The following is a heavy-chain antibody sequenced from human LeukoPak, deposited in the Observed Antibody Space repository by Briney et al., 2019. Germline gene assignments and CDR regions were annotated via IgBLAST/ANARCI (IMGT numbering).Heavy chain of an antibody. CDR3: ARDRQGLEWRPEDSGAFDI. Sequence: GGSLRLSCAASGFTFSSYSMNWVRQAPGKGLEWVSYISSSSSTIYYADSVKGRFTISRDNSKNTLYLQMNSLRAEDTAVYYCARDRQGLEWRPEDSGAFDIWGQGTMVTVSS. CDR2: ISSSSSTI. J-gene: IGHJ3*02. D-gene: IGHD3-3*01. CDR1: GFTFSSYS. V-gene: IGHV3-48*01.